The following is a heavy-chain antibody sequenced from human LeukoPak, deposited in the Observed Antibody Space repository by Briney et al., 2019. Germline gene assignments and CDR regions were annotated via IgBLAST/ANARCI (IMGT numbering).Heavy chain of an antibody. CDR2: IIPIFGTA. D-gene: IGHD2-2*01. CDR3: ARGAKIHHIVVVPAATRYYYYYYMDV. CDR1: GGTFSSYA. J-gene: IGHJ6*03. Sequence: SVKVSCKASGGTFSSYAISWVRQAPGQGLEWMGGIIPIFGTANYAQKFQGRVTITADESTSTAYMELSSLRSEDTAVYYCARGAKIHHIVVVPAATRYYYYYYMDVWGKGTTDTVSS. V-gene: IGHV1-69*13.